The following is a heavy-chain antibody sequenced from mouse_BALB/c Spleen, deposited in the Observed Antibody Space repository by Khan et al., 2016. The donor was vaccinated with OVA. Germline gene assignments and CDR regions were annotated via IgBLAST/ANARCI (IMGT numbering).Heavy chain of an antibody. V-gene: IGHV1S34*01. CDR3: ARGDYYGSSSFAY. J-gene: IGHJ3*01. CDR2: ISCYNGAT. CDR1: GYSFTGYY. D-gene: IGHD1-1*01. Sequence: LVKTGASVKISCKASGYSFTGYYMHWVKQSHGKSLEWIGYISCYNGATSYNQKFKGKATFTVDTSSSTAYMQFNSLTSEDSAVYDCARGDYYGSSSFAYRGQGTLVTVSA.